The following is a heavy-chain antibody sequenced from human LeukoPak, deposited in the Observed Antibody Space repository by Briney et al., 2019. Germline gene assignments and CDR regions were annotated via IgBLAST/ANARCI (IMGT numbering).Heavy chain of an antibody. D-gene: IGHD4-17*01. Sequence: PGGSLRLSCAASGFTFSSYEMNWVRQAPGKGPEWVSYISSSGSTIYYADSVKGRFTISRDNAKNSLYPQMNSLRAEDTAVYYCASLAVTTYGYWGQGTLVTVSS. V-gene: IGHV3-48*03. CDR3: ASLAVTTYGY. CDR1: GFTFSSYE. J-gene: IGHJ4*02. CDR2: ISSSGSTI.